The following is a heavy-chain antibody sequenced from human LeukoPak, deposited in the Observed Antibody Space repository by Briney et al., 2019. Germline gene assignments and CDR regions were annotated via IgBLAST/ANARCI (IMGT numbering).Heavy chain of an antibody. Sequence: GGSLRLSCAASGLIFHNYALVWMPRAPGKGPVRLSPILGGGGTFYADAVKGRFTISRDNSKNTLYLQMNSLRAEDTDTYYCGQDPNSNYIVAFDFRGRGTMVTVSS. J-gene: IGHJ3*01. CDR1: GLIFHNYA. V-gene: IGHV3-23*01. CDR3: GQDPNSNYIVAFDF. CDR2: ILGGGGT. D-gene: IGHD4-11*01.